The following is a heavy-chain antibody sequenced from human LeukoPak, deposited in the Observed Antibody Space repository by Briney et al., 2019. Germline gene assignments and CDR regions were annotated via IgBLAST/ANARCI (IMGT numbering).Heavy chain of an antibody. CDR3: VKALYASTGYYYGY. Sequence: GGSLRLSCAASGFTFSAYGMHWVRQAPGKGLEYVSATTTPGGTTYYADSPKGRFTISRDNSKNTLYLQMTSLRAEDTAVYYCVKALYASTGYYYGYWGQGTLVTVSS. CDR2: TTTPGGTT. V-gene: IGHV3-64D*09. CDR1: GFTFSAYG. J-gene: IGHJ4*02. D-gene: IGHD3-22*01.